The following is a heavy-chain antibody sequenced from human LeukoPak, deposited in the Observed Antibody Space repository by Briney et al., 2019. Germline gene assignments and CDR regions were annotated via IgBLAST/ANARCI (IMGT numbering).Heavy chain of an antibody. CDR3: ARDRVTVVTPDAFDI. V-gene: IGHV3-33*01. Sequence: PGRSLRLSCAASGFTFSSYGMHWVRQAPGKGLEWVAVIWYDGNKKNYVDSVKGRFTVSRDNSKNTLYLEMNSLRVEDTAVYYCARDRVTVVTPDAFDIWGQGTTVTVSS. CDR2: IWYDGNKK. J-gene: IGHJ3*02. D-gene: IGHD4-23*01. CDR1: GFTFSSYG.